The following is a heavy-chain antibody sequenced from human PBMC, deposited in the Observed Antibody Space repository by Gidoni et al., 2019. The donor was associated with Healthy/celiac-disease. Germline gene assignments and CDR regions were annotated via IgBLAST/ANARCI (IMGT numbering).Heavy chain of an antibody. D-gene: IGHD5-12*01. CDR3: AYHEEGVDIVATIEDY. J-gene: IGHJ4*02. CDR1: GYTFTGYY. CDR2: INPNRGGT. Sequence: QVQLVQSGAEVKKPGASVKVSCKASGYTFTGYYMHWVRQAPGQGREWMGWINPNRGGTNYAQKFQGRVTMTRDTSISTAYMELSRLRSDDTAVYYCAYHEEGVDIVATIEDYWGQGTLVTVSA. V-gene: IGHV1-2*02.